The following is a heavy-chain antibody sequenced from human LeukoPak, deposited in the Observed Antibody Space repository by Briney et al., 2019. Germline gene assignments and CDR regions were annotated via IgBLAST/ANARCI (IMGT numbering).Heavy chain of an antibody. CDR3: AKDLNFGGYYYYMDV. CDR1: GFTFSSYG. Sequence: GGTLRLSCAASGFTFSSYGMSWVRQAPGKGLEWVSAISGSGGSTYYADSVKGRFTISRDISKNTLYLQLNSLRAEDTAVYYCAKDLNFGGYYYYMDVWGKGTTVTVSS. CDR2: ISGSGGST. D-gene: IGHD2-15*01. V-gene: IGHV3-23*01. J-gene: IGHJ6*03.